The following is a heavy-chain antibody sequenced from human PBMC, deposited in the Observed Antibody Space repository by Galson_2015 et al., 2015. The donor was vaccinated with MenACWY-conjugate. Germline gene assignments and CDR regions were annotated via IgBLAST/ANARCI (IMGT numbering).Heavy chain of an antibody. J-gene: IGHJ4*02. CDR3: ARLPTWGSSYGYFDY. Sequence: ETLSLTCTVSGASISSHYWSWFRQPPGKGLEWIAYIRDTGSLKDNPSLKSRVTMSADKSNNQFSLRLISVTAADTAVYYCARLPTWGSSYGYFDYWGQGIVVAVSS. V-gene: IGHV4-59*08. D-gene: IGHD5-18*01. CDR1: GASISSHY. CDR2: IRDTGSL.